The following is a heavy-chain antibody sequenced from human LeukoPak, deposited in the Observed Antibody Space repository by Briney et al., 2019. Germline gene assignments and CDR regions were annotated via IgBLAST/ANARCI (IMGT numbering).Heavy chain of an antibody. CDR1: GFTFSSYA. J-gene: IGHJ4*02. Sequence: GRSLRLSCAASGFTFSSYAMSWVRQAPGKGLEWVSAIGGSGGSTYYADSVKGRLTISRDNSKNTLYLQMNSLRAEDTAVYYCAKAVVPAAPFEIDYWGQGTLVTVSS. CDR3: AKAVVPAAPFEIDY. D-gene: IGHD2-2*01. V-gene: IGHV3-23*01. CDR2: IGGSGGST.